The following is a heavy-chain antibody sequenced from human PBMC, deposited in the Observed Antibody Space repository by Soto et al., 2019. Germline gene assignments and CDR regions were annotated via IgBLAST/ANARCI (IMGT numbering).Heavy chain of an antibody. D-gene: IGHD3-22*01. V-gene: IGHV3-48*03. Sequence: GGSLRLSCAASGFTFSSYEMNWVRQAPGKGLEWVPYISSSGSTIYYADSVKGRFTISRDNAKNSLYLQMNSLRAEDTAVYYCARLPTRGRITMIVVVITKDWYFDLWGRGTLVTVSS. CDR3: ARLPTRGRITMIVVVITKDWYFDL. CDR2: ISSSGSTI. J-gene: IGHJ2*01. CDR1: GFTFSSYE.